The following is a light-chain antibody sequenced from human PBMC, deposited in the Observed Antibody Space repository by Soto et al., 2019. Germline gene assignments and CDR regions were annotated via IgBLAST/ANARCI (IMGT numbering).Light chain of an antibody. CDR1: QGISSY. J-gene: IGKJ1*01. Sequence: DIQLTQSPSLLSASVGDRVTITCRASQGISSYLAWYQQKPGKAPKLLIFAASTLQRGVPSRFSGSGSGPEFTLTISSLQPEDFATYYCQQLRTFGQGTKVEIK. CDR3: QQLRT. CDR2: AAS. V-gene: IGKV1-9*01.